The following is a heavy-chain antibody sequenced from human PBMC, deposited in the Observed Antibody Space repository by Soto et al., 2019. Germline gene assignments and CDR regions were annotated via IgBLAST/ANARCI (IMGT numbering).Heavy chain of an antibody. D-gene: IGHD5-12*01. J-gene: IGHJ4*02. CDR2: IIPILGIA. CDR3: ARLTRGYSGYDTFDY. V-gene: IGHV1-69*02. Sequence: SVTVSCQASGGTFSSYTISWVRQAPGQGLEWMGRIIPILGIANYAQKFQGRVTITADKSTSTAYMELSSLRSEDTAVYYCARLTRGYSGYDTFDYWGQGTLVTVSS. CDR1: GGTFSSYT.